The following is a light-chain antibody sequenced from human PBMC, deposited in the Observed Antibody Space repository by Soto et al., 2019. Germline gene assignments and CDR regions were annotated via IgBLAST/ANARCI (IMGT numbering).Light chain of an antibody. J-gene: IGLJ2*01. CDR2: DVS. Sequence: QSALTQPASVSGSPGQSITISCTGTSSDVGGYNYVSWYQQQPGKAPKLIIYDVSNRPSGVSNRFSGSKSGNTASLTISGLQAEDEADYYCSSYTSSSTLEVFGGGTKLTVL. CDR1: SSDVGGYNY. CDR3: SSYTSSSTLEV. V-gene: IGLV2-14*01.